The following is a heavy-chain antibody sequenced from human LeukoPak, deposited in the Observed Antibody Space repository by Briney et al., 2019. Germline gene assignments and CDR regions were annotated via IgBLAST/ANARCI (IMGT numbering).Heavy chain of an antibody. Sequence: PGGSLRLSCAASGFTFSSYWMHWVRQAPGKGLVWVSRINSDGSSTSYADSVKGRFTISRDNAKNTLYLQMSSLRAEDTAVYYCARDFSVTADYYYHYMDVWGKGTTVTVPS. J-gene: IGHJ6*03. D-gene: IGHD4-11*01. CDR2: INSDGSST. CDR1: GFTFSSYW. V-gene: IGHV3-74*01. CDR3: ARDFSVTADYYYHYMDV.